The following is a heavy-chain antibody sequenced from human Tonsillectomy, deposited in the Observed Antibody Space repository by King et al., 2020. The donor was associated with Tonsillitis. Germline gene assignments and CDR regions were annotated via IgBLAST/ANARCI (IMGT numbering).Heavy chain of an antibody. CDR3: AKDFGSGSYYYFYMDV. V-gene: IGHV3-30*18. CDR2: ISSDGSKK. D-gene: IGHD3-10*01. J-gene: IGHJ6*03. CDR1: GFTFSSYG. Sequence: VQLVESVGGVVQPGRSLRLSCAASGFTFSSYGMHWVRQAPGKGLEWVAVISSDGSKKYCADSVKGRFTISRDNSKNTVELQMDSLRTEDTAVYYCAKDFGSGSYYYFYMDVWGKGTTVTVSS.